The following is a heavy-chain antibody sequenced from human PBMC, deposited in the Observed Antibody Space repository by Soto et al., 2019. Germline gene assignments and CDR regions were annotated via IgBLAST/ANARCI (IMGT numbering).Heavy chain of an antibody. J-gene: IGHJ6*02. D-gene: IGHD2-2*01. Sequence: SETLSLTCTVSGGSISSYYWSWVRQPPGKGLGWIGYIYYSGSTNYNPSPKSRVTISVDNSKKQSSPKLRSVTAAETAVYYCARDRYCSSTSCYYYYGMDVWGQGTTVTFSS. CDR3: ARDRYCSSTSCYYYYGMDV. CDR1: GGSISSYY. CDR2: IYYSGST. V-gene: IGHV4-59*01.